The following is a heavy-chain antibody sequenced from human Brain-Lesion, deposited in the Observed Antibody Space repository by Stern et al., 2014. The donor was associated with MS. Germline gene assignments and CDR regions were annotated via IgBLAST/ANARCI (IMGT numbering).Heavy chain of an antibody. Sequence: VQLEESGPGLVKPSETLSLTCTVAGGSVSSTSYAWAWIRQPPGKGLEWIGTIYYSGNTYYSPSLKSRLTLSLDTSQNPFSLQLRSVTAADTAVYYCAGEEDIRYCSGGSCTGNWFDPWGQGTLVTVSS. J-gene: IGHJ5*02. CDR2: IYYSGNT. D-gene: IGHD2-15*01. CDR1: GGSVSSTSYA. V-gene: IGHV4-39*01. CDR3: AGEEDIRYCSGGSCTGNWFDP.